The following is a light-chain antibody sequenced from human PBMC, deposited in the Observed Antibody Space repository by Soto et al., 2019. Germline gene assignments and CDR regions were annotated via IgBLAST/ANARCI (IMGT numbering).Light chain of an antibody. CDR2: AAS. J-gene: IGKJ1*01. V-gene: IGKV1-8*01. CDR1: QGISSY. Sequence: AIRMTQSPSSFSASTGDRFTITCLASQGISSYLAWYQQKPGKAPKLLIYAASTLQSGVPSRFSGSGSGTDFTLTISCLQSEDFATYYCQQYYSYPLTFGQGTKVDIK. CDR3: QQYYSYPLT.